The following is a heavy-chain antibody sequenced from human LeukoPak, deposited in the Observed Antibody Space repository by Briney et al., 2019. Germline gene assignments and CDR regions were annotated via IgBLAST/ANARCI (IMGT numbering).Heavy chain of an antibody. CDR2: INHSGST. J-gene: IGHJ4*02. V-gene: IGHV4-34*01. D-gene: IGHD3-22*01. CDR3: ARGLRYYYDSSGYYSY. CDR1: GGSFSGYY. Sequence: SETLSLTYAVYGGSFSGYYWSWIRQPPGKGLEWIGEINHSGSTNYNPSLKSRVTISVDTSKNQFSLKLSSVAAADTAVYYCARGLRYYYDSSGYYSYWGQGTLVTVSS.